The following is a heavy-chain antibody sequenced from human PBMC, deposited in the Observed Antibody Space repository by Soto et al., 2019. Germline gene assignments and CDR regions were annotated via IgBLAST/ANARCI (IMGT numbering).Heavy chain of an antibody. CDR3: ASGGGVIVSDAFDI. CDR2: ISSSSSYI. CDR1: GFTFSSYS. D-gene: IGHD3-16*02. J-gene: IGHJ3*02. V-gene: IGHV3-21*01. Sequence: GGSLRLSCAASGFTFSSYSMNWVRQAPGKGLEWVSSISSSSSYIYYADSVKGRFTISRDNAKNSLYLQMNSLRAEDTAVYYCASGGGVIVSDAFDIWGQGTMVTVSS.